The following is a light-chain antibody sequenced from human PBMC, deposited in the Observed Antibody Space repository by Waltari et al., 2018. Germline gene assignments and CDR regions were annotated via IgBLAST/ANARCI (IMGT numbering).Light chain of an antibody. CDR2: GAS. J-gene: IGKJ2*01. V-gene: IGKV3-20*01. Sequence: MGLTQSPGTLSLSLGERATLSCRASQSVSSSYLAWYQQNPGQAPRLLIYGASSRATGIPDRFSGSGSGTDFTLTISRLEPEDFAVYYCQQYGRSWNTFGQGTKLEIK. CDR1: QSVSSSY. CDR3: QQYGRSWNT.